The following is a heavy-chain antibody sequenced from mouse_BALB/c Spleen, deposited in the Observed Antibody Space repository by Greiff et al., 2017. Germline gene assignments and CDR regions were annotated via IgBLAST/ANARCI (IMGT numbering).Heavy chain of an antibody. CDR3: TRELGYFDG. CDR2: ISSGGSYT. CDR1: GFSFSSYT. V-gene: IGHV5-6-4*01. J-gene: IGHJ1*01. Sequence: DVQLVESGGGLVKPGGSLKLSCAASGFSFSSYTTSWFRQTPEKRQEWVATISSGGSYTYYPASVKGRFTISRDNAKNTLYLQMSSLKSEDTAMYYCTRELGYFDGWGAGTTVTVSS.